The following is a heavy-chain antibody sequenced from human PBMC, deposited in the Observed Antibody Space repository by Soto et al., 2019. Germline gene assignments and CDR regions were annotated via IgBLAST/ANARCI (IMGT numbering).Heavy chain of an antibody. CDR1: GFTFSDYY. CDR2: ISSSSSYT. V-gene: IGHV3-11*06. J-gene: IGHJ5*02. D-gene: IGHD3-22*01. CDR3: AREVADSSGNNLSNWFDP. Sequence: PGGSLRLSFAASGFTFSDYYMSWIRQAPGGGLEWVSYISSSSSYTNYADSVKGRFTISRDNAKNSLYLQMNSLRAEDTAVYYCAREVADSSGNNLSNWFDPWGQGTLVTVSS.